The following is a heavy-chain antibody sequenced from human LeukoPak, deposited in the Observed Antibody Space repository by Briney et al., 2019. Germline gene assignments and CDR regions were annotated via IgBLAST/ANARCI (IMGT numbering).Heavy chain of an antibody. CDR3: ARVTHYYDSSGYYSDYFDY. D-gene: IGHD3-22*01. V-gene: IGHV4-4*07. J-gene: IGHJ4*02. Sequence: SETLSLTCTVSGGSISSYYWSWIRQPAGKGLEWIGRIYTSGSTNYNPSLKSRVTMSVDTSKDQFSLKLSSVTAADTAVYYCARVTHYYDSSGYYSDYFDYWGQGTLVTVSS. CDR2: IYTSGST. CDR1: GGSISSYY.